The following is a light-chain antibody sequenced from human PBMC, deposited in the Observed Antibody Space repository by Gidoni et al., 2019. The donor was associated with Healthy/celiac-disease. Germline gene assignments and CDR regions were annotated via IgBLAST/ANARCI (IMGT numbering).Light chain of an antibody. CDR2: WAS. Sequence: IVMTQSPDSLAVSLGERATINCKSSQSVLYSSNNKNYLAWYQQKPGQPPKLLIDWASTRESGVPDRFSGSGSGTDFTLTISSLQAEDGAVYYCQQYYSTPPTFGQGTKVEIK. CDR1: QSVLYSSNNKNY. J-gene: IGKJ1*01. CDR3: QQYYSTPPT. V-gene: IGKV4-1*01.